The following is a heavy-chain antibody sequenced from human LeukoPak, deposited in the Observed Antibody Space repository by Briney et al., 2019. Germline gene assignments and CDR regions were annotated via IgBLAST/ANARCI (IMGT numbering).Heavy chain of an antibody. CDR2: ITASGTAM. D-gene: IGHD6-19*01. Sequence: GGSLRLSCAASGFTFSSYSMNWVRQAPGKGLEWVSHITASGTAMFYADSVKGRFTISRDNAKNSLYLQMNSLRDEDTAVYYCARDTLEIAVAGTYFDYWGQGTLVTVSS. CDR1: GFTFSSYS. V-gene: IGHV3-48*02. J-gene: IGHJ4*02. CDR3: ARDTLEIAVAGTYFDY.